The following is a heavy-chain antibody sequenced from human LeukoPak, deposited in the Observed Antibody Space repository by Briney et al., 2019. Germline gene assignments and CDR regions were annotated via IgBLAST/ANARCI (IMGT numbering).Heavy chain of an antibody. D-gene: IGHD6-13*01. CDR1: GGSFSVYY. CDR2: INHSGST. Sequence: SETLSLTCAVYGGSFSVYYWSWIRQPPGKGLEWIGEINHSGSTNYNPSLKSRVTITVDTSKNQFSLKLSSVTAADTAVHYCERGGYSSSWYEYYYYMDVWGKGTTVTVSS. J-gene: IGHJ6*03. CDR3: ERGGYSSSWYEYYYYMDV. V-gene: IGHV4-34*01.